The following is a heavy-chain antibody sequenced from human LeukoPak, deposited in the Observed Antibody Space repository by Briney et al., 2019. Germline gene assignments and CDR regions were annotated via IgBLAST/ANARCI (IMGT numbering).Heavy chain of an antibody. CDR3: ARDQNVDTAMVPFWYFDL. Sequence: ASVKVSCRASGYTFTSYYMHWVRQAPGQGLEWMGIINPSGGSTSYAQKFQGRVTMTRDTSTSTVYMELSSLRSEDTAVYYCARDQNVDTAMVPFWYFDLWGRGTLVTVSS. CDR1: GYTFTSYY. V-gene: IGHV1-46*01. J-gene: IGHJ2*01. CDR2: INPSGGST. D-gene: IGHD5-18*01.